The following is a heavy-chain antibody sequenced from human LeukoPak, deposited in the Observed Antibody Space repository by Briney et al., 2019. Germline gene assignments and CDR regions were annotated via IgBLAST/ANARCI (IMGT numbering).Heavy chain of an antibody. Sequence: ASVKVSCKASGYTFTSYDINWVRQATGQGLEWMGWMNPNSGNTGYAQKFQGRVTITRNTSISTAYMELSSLRSEDTAVYYCARTARRGRYCFDYWGQGTLVTVSS. CDR1: GYTFTSYD. CDR3: ARTARRGRYCFDY. D-gene: IGHD3-10*01. J-gene: IGHJ4*02. V-gene: IGHV1-8*03. CDR2: MNPNSGNT.